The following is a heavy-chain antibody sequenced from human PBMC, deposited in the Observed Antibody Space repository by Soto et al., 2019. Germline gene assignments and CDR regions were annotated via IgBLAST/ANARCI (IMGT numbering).Heavy chain of an antibody. CDR3: ARGGYYGDPIIDY. CDR2: IGTAGDT. Sequence: VQLVESGGGLVQPGGSLRLSCAASGFTFSSYDMHWVRQATGKGLEWVSAIGTAGDTYYPGSVKGRFTISRENAKNSLYLQMNSLRAGDTAVYYCARGGYYGDPIIDYWGQGTLVTVSS. J-gene: IGHJ4*02. V-gene: IGHV3-13*01. CDR1: GFTFSSYD. D-gene: IGHD4-17*01.